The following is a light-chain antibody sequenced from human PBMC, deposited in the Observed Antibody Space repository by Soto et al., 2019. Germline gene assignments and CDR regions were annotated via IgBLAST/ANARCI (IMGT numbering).Light chain of an antibody. CDR1: QSVSSY. J-gene: IGKJ4*01. V-gene: IGKV3-11*01. Sequence: EIVLTHSPATLSLSPGERATLSCRASQSVSSYLAWYQQKPGQAPRLLIYDASNRATGIPPRFSGSGSGTDFTLTISSIEPEDFAVYYCQQRSNWPPLAFGGGTKVEIK. CDR3: QQRSNWPPLA. CDR2: DAS.